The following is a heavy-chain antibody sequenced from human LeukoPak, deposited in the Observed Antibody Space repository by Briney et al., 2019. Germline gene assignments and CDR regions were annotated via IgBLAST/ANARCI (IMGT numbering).Heavy chain of an antibody. CDR3: ARRPPAGWFDP. J-gene: IGHJ5*02. Sequence: SETLSLTCTVSGGSINSSNYXWGXIRQPXGKGLEXIGSIYYSGSTYFNPSLKSRVTISVDTSKNQFSLKLSSVTAADTAVYYCARRPPAGWFDPWGQGTLVTVSS. CDR1: GGSINSSNYX. V-gene: IGHV4-39*01. CDR2: IYYSGST.